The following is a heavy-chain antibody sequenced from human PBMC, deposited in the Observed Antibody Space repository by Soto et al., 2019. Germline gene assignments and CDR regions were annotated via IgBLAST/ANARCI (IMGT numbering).Heavy chain of an antibody. CDR3: DRMFDAFDF. J-gene: IGHJ3*01. D-gene: IGHD3-10*02. Sequence: QITLKESGPTLVKPTQTLTLTCTFSGFSLTTNGVGVGWIRQPPGQALEWLALIFWNDDKRYTPSLKNKLTISKDTSQNPVVLTRTKLDPVDTATYDGDRMFDAFDFWGQGTIVTVAS. V-gene: IGHV2-5*01. CDR2: IFWNDDK. CDR1: GFSLTTNGVG.